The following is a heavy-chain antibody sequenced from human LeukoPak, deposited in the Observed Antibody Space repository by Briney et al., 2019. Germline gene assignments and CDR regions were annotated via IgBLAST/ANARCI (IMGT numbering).Heavy chain of an antibody. Sequence: GGSLRLSCAASGFTFSSYSMNWVRQAPGKGLEWVSSISSSSSYIYYADSVKARFTISRDNSNNMLYLQMNSLRPEDTGVYYCAKDRAFGDYFESWGQGTLVTVSS. CDR1: GFTFSSYS. V-gene: IGHV3-21*01. D-gene: IGHD2-21*02. CDR3: AKDRAFGDYFES. J-gene: IGHJ5*01. CDR2: ISSSSSYI.